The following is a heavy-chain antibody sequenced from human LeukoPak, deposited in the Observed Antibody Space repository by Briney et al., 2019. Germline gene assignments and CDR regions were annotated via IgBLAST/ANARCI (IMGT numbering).Heavy chain of an antibody. V-gene: IGHV1-18*01. J-gene: IGHJ4*02. Sequence: GASVKVSCKASGYTFTSYGINWVRQVPGQGLEWMGWISGYNRNTKFAQKLQDRVTMTTDTSTNTAYMELRSLRSDDTALYYCVREVAVAGSAFDYWGQGTLVTVSS. CDR2: ISGYNRNT. D-gene: IGHD6-19*01. CDR1: GYTFTSYG. CDR3: VREVAVAGSAFDY.